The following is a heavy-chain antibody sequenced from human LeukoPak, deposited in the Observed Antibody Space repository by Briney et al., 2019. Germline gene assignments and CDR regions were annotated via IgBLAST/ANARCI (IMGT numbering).Heavy chain of an antibody. Sequence: SVKVSCKASGGTFSSYAISWVRQAPGQGLEWMGGIIPIFGTANYAQKFQGRVTITADESTSTAYMELSSLRSEDTAVYYCASRRITIFGVVRGGMDVWGKGTTVTVS. CDR2: IIPIFGTA. J-gene: IGHJ6*03. CDR1: GGTFSSYA. CDR3: ASRRITIFGVVRGGMDV. V-gene: IGHV1-69*13. D-gene: IGHD3-3*01.